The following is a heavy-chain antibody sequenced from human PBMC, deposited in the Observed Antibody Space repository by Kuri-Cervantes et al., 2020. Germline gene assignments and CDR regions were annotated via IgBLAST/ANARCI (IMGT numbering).Heavy chain of an antibody. V-gene: IGHV3-9*01. Sequence: SLKISCAASGFTFDLHAMHWVRQAPGRGLEWVSGISWNSDSIGYVDSVKGRFTISRDNAKNSLSLQMNSLRAEDTALYYCAKDTSSGYSSGWEIDYWGQGTLVTVSS. D-gene: IGHD6-19*01. CDR1: GFTFDLHA. J-gene: IGHJ4*02. CDR3: AKDTSSGYSSGWEIDY. CDR2: ISWNSDSI.